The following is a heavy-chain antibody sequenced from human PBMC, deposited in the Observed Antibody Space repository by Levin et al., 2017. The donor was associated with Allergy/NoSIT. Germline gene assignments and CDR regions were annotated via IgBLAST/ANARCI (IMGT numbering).Heavy chain of an antibody. J-gene: IGHJ4*02. CDR3: AKNGQYDSSGYYSPNFDY. V-gene: IGHV3-30*18. Sequence: PGGSLRLSCAASGFTFSIYGMHWVRQAPGKGLEWVAVISYDGSNKYYADSVKGRFTISRDNSKNTLYLQMNSLRAEDTAVYYCAKNGQYDSSGYYSPNFDYWGQGTLVTVSS. CDR2: ISYDGSNK. D-gene: IGHD3-22*01. CDR1: GFTFSIYG.